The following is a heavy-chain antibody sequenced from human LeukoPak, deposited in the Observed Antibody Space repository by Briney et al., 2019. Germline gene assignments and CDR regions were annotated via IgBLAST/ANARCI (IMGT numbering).Heavy chain of an antibody. CDR3: AKDLGSSWYGDAFDI. V-gene: IGHV3-30*02. CDR2: IRYDGSNK. CDR1: GFTFSSFG. D-gene: IGHD6-13*01. J-gene: IGHJ3*02. Sequence: GGSLRLSCAASGFTFSSFGMHWVRQAPGKGLEWVAFIRYDGSNKYYADSVKGRFTISRDNSKNTLYLQMNSMRAEDTAVYYCAKDLGSSWYGDAFDIWGQGTMVTVSS.